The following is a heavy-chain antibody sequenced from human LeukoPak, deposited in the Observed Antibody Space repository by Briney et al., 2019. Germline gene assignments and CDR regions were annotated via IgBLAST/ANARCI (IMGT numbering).Heavy chain of an antibody. CDR2: IYYSGST. J-gene: IGHJ6*03. V-gene: IGHV4-59*01. D-gene: IGHD6-6*01. CDR3: ARLRNSYSSSSYYYYYYMDV. Sequence: PSETLSLTCTVSGGSISSYYWSWIRQPPGKGLEWIGYIYYSGSTNYNPSLKSRVTISVDTSKNQFSLKLSSVTAADTAVYYCARLRNSYSSSSYYYYYYMDVWGKGTTVTVSS. CDR1: GGSISSYY.